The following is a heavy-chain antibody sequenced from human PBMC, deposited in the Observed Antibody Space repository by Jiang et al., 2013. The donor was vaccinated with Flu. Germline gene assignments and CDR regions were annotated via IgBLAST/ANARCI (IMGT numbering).Heavy chain of an antibody. CDR2: IYPGDSDT. Sequence: KGLEWMGIIYPGDSDTRYSPSFQGQVTISADKSISTAYLQWSSLKASDTAMYYCARLYSSPSSGAFDIWGQGTMVTVSS. CDR3: ARLYSSPSSGAFDI. J-gene: IGHJ3*02. V-gene: IGHV5-51*01. D-gene: IGHD6-13*01.